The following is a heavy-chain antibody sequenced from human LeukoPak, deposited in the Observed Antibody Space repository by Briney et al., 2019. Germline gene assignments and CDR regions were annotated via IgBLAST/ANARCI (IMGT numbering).Heavy chain of an antibody. D-gene: IGHD2-2*02. Sequence: SVKVSCKASGGTFSSYTISWVRQAPGQELEWMGRIIPILGIANYAQKFQGRVTITTDKSTSTPYMELSSLTSEDTAVYYCTYCSGTRCYTWYGMEGWGQGTTVTVSS. CDR1: GGTFSSYT. CDR3: TYCSGTRCYTWYGMEG. V-gene: IGHV1-69*02. CDR2: IIPILGIA. J-gene: IGHJ6*01.